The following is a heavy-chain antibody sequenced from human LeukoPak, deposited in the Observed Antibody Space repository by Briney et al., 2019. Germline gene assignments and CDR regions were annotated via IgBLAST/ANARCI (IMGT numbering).Heavy chain of an antibody. CDR1: GGTFTSYG. CDR2: ISAYNGNT. V-gene: IGHV1-18*01. Sequence: ASVKVSCKASGGTFTSYGISWVRQAPGQGLEWMGWISAYNGNTNYAQKLQGRVTMTTDTSTSTAYMELRSLRSDDTAVYYCARGPGVVGATTTDYWGQGTLVTVSS. J-gene: IGHJ4*02. D-gene: IGHD1-26*01. CDR3: ARGPGVVGATTTDY.